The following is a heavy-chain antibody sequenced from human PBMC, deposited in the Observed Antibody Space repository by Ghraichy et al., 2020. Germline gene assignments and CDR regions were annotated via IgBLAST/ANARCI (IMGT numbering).Heavy chain of an antibody. D-gene: IGHD6-13*01. J-gene: IGHJ2*01. Sequence: GGSLRLSCKGSGYSFTNYWIGWVRQMPGKGLEWMGIIYPGDSDTKYSPSFQGQVTISADKSITTAYLQWSSLKASDTATYYCARPLLGIGPSPTSDDHWYFDRWGRGTLVTVSS. CDR2: IYPGDSDT. CDR3: ARPLLGIGPSPTSDDHWYFDR. CDR1: GYSFTNYW. V-gene: IGHV5-51*01.